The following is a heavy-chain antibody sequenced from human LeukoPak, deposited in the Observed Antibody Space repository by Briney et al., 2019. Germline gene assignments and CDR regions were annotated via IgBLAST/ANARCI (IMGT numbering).Heavy chain of an antibody. CDR1: GFTFSSYS. J-gene: IGHJ4*02. CDR3: ARAGFGSSWSPFDY. D-gene: IGHD6-13*01. CDR2: ISSSSSYI. V-gene: IGHV3-21*01. Sequence: PGGSLRLSCAASGFTFSSYSMDWVRQAPGKGLEWVSSISSSSSYIYYADSVEGRFTISRDNAKNSLYLQMNSLRAEDTAVYYCARAGFGSSWSPFDYWGQGTLVTVSS.